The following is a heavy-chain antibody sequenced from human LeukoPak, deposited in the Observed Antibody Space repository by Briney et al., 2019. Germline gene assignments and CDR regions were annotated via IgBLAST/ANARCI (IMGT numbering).Heavy chain of an antibody. CDR1: GFTFSSYS. CDR2: ISSSSSTI. J-gene: IGHJ4*02. D-gene: IGHD2-21*01. CDR3: ARDLLRSSNYFDY. V-gene: IGHV3-48*02. Sequence: PGGSLRLSCAASGFTFSSYSMTWVRQAPGKGLEWVSYISSSSSTIYYADSVKGRFTISRDNAKNSLYLQMNGLRDEDTAVYYCARDLLRSSNYFDYWGQGTLVTVSS.